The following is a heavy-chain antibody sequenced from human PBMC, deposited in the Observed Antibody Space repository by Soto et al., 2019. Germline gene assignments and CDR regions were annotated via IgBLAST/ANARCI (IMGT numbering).Heavy chain of an antibody. Sequence: SLRLSCAASGFTFSGSAMHWVRQASGKGLEWVGRIRSKANSYATAYAASVKGRFTISRDDSKNTAYLQMNSLKTEETAVYYCARDMAGGIPDYCGQGTRVTVSS. CDR3: ARDMAGGIPDY. D-gene: IGHD6-13*01. CDR2: IRSKANSYAT. J-gene: IGHJ4*02. V-gene: IGHV3-73*01. CDR1: GFTFSGSA.